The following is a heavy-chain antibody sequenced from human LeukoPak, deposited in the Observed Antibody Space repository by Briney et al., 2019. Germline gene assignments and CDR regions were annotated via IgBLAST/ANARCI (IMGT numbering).Heavy chain of an antibody. CDR1: GFTFSSYS. CDR3: ARSGGSFYDY. CDR2: ISSSISYI. J-gene: IGHJ4*02. D-gene: IGHD2-15*01. V-gene: IGHV3-21*01. Sequence: GGSLRPSCAASGFTFSSYSMNWVRQAPGKGLEWVSSISSSISYIYYADSVKGRFTISRDNAKNSLYLQMNSLRAEDAAVYYCARSGGSFYDYWGQGTLVTVSS.